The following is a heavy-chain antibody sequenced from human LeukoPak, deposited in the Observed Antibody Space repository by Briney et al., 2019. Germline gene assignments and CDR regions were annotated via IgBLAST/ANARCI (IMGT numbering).Heavy chain of an antibody. CDR3: ARWGEASPQFDP. CDR1: GFTFSSYA. D-gene: IGHD3-10*01. J-gene: IGHJ5*02. CDR2: ISYDGSNK. Sequence: AGGSLRLSCAASGFTFSSYAMHWVRQAPGKGLEWVAVISYDGSNKYYADSVKGRFTISRDNSKNTLYLQMNSLRAEDTAVYYCARWGEASPQFDPWGQGTLVTVSS. V-gene: IGHV3-30-3*01.